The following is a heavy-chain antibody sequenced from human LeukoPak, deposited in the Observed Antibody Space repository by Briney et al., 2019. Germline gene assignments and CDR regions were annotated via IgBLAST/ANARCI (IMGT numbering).Heavy chain of an antibody. CDR3: ARDRLLGPTNPSDY. J-gene: IGHJ4*02. CDR2: IKEDGSEK. D-gene: IGHD1-26*01. Sequence: PGGSLRLSCAASGFTFSSYWMSWVRQAPGKGLEWVASIKEDGSEKKYVDSAKGRFTISRDNAKNSLFLQMNSLRAEDTAVYYCARDRLLGPTNPSDYWGQGTLVTVSS. CDR1: GFTFSSYW. V-gene: IGHV3-7*01.